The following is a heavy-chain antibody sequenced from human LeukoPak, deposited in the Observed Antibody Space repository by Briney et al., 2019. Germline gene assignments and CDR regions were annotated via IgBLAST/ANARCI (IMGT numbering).Heavy chain of an antibody. Sequence: GSLRLSCAASGFTFSSYSMNWVRQAPGKGLEWVSSISSSSSYIYYADSVKGRFTISRDNAKNSLYLQMNSLRAEDTAVYYCARDLVIAADTPDYWGQGTLVTVSS. CDR3: ARDLVIAADTPDY. V-gene: IGHV3-21*01. D-gene: IGHD6-13*01. J-gene: IGHJ4*02. CDR2: ISSSSSYI. CDR1: GFTFSSYS.